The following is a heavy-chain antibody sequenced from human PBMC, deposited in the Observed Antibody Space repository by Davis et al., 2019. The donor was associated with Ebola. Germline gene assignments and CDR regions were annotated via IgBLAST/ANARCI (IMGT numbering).Heavy chain of an antibody. CDR1: GGSVSSGSYY. D-gene: IGHD3-9*01. CDR2: IYYSGST. CDR3: ARGLTDPLDFDY. Sequence: PSETLSLTCTVSGGSVSSGSYYWSWIRQPPGKGLEWIGYIYYSGSTNYNPSLKSRVTISVDTSKNQFSLKLSSVTAADTAVYYCARGLTDPLDFDYWGQGTLVTVSS. J-gene: IGHJ4*02. V-gene: IGHV4-61*01.